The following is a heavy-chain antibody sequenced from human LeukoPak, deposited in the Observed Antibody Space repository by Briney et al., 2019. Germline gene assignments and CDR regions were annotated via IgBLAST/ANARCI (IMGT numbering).Heavy chain of an antibody. V-gene: IGHV1-46*01. Sequence: ASVKVSCKASGYTFTSYYMHWVRQAPGQGLEWMGIINPSGGSTSYAQKFQGRVTMTRDMSTSTVYMELSSLRSEDTAVYYCAKDYKGVTTPLGIDYWGQGTLVTVSS. CDR2: INPSGGST. D-gene: IGHD4-11*01. CDR3: AKDYKGVTTPLGIDY. J-gene: IGHJ4*02. CDR1: GYTFTSYY.